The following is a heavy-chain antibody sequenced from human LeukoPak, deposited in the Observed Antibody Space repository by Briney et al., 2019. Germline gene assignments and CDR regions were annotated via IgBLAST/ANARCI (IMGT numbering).Heavy chain of an antibody. J-gene: IGHJ1*01. D-gene: IGHD1-26*01. CDR3: ARELTVGATPYTEYFQH. CDR1: GYTFTGYY. CDR2: INPNSGGT. V-gene: IGHV1-2*02. Sequence: ASVKVPCKASGYTFTGYYMHWVRQAPGQGLEWMGWINPNSGGTNYAQKFQGRVTMTRDTSISTAYMELSRLRSDDTAVYYCARELTVGATPYTEYFQHWGQGTLVTVSS.